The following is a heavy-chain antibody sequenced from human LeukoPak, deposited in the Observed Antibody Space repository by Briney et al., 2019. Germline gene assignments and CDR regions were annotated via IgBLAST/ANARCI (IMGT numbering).Heavy chain of an antibody. J-gene: IGHJ1*01. CDR2: ISPSGGST. D-gene: IGHD1-26*01. CDR3: ARDQFSGSYCFQH. CDR1: GYTFTSYY. Sequence: ASVKVSCKASGYTFTSYYIHWVRQAPGQGLEWMGIISPSGGSTSYAQKFQGRVTMTRDMSTSTVYMELSSLRSEDTAVYYCARDQFSGSYCFQHWGQGTLVTVSS. V-gene: IGHV1-46*01.